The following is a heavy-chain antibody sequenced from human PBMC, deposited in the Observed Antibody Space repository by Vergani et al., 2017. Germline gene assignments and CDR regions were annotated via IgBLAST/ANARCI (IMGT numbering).Heavy chain of an antibody. Sequence: QVQLQQWGAGLLKPSETLSLTCAVYGGSFSGYYWSWIRQPQGKGLEWIGEINHSGSTNYNPSLKSRVTISVDTSKNQFSLKLSSVTAADTAVYYCARASNYGYYYYYYMDVWGKGTTVTVSS. CDR3: ARASNYGYYYYYYMDV. V-gene: IGHV4-34*01. D-gene: IGHD4-11*01. CDR1: GGSFSGYY. CDR2: INHSGST. J-gene: IGHJ6*03.